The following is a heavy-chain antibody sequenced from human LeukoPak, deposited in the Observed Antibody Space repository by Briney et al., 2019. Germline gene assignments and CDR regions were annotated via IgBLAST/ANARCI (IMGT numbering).Heavy chain of an antibody. CDR3: ATGGGFFYGH. CDR2: IKQDGSEK. CDR1: GFTFSNYW. D-gene: IGHD2-15*01. J-gene: IGHJ4*02. Sequence: GGSLRLSCAASGFTFSNYWMNWVRQAPGKGLEWVANIKQDGSEKNYVDSVKGRFTISKDTSNNILYLQMNSLRAEDTAIYYCATGGGFFYGHWGQGTLVTVSS. V-gene: IGHV3-7*03.